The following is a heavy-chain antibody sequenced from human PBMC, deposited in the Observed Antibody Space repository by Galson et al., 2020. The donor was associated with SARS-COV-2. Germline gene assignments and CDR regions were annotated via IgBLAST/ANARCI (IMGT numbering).Heavy chain of an antibody. V-gene: IGHV4-59*08. CDR2: IYYSGST. CDR3: ARHGPGEQWAPDY. J-gene: IGHJ4*02. Sequence: YIYYSGSTYYNPSLKSRVTISLDTSKNQFSLKLSSVTAADAAMYYCARHGPGEQWAPDYWGQGTLVTVSS. D-gene: IGHD6-19*01.